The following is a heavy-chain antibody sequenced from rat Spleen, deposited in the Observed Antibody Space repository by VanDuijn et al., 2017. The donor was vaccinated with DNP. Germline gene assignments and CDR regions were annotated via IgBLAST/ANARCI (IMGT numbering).Heavy chain of an antibody. V-gene: IGHV5S10*01. CDR2: IIYDGSRT. J-gene: IGHJ2*01. Sequence: EVQLVESGGGLVQPGRSLKLSCAASGFTFSDYNMAWLRQAPRKGLEWVATIIYDGSRTYYRDSVQGRFTISRNNAKSTLYLQMESLRSEDTATYYCARRGGDYFDYWGQGVMVTVSS. CDR3: ARRGGDYFDY. CDR1: GFTFSDYN.